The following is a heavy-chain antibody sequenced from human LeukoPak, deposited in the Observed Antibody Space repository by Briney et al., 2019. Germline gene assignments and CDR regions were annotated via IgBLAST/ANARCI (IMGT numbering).Heavy chain of an antibody. CDR1: GFTFGDYA. J-gene: IGHJ4*02. CDR3: ARDSALRHVYYFDY. CDR2: ISTSSTTI. D-gene: IGHD3-3*01. Sequence: GGSLRLSCTASGFTFGDYAMSWIRQAPGKGLEWLSYISTSSTTIYYADSVKGRFTISRDNAKNSLYLQMNSLRAEDTAVYYCARDSALRHVYYFDYWGQGTLVTVSS. V-gene: IGHV3-11*04.